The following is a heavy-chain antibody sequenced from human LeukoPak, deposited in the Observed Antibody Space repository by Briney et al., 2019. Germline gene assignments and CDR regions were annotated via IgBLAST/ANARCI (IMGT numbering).Heavy chain of an antibody. D-gene: IGHD6-13*01. CDR2: SYTSGNT. V-gene: IGHV4-61*02. Sequence: SETLSLTCTVSGGAISSGSYYWSWIRHPPGKGLEWIVRSYTSGNTNYNPSLKSRVTISVDTSKNQFSLKLSSVTAADTAVHYCARTRIAAAGIYFFDYWGQGTLVTVSS. J-gene: IGHJ4*02. CDR3: ARTRIAAAGIYFFDY. CDR1: GGAISSGSYY.